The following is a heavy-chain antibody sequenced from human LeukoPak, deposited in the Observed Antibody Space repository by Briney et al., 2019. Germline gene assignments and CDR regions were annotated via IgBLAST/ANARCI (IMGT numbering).Heavy chain of an antibody. D-gene: IGHD3-3*01. CDR2: INPNSGAT. CDR3: ARDRDAGVGVVRDYYYMGV. Sequence: ASVRVSCKASGYTFTDYYMYWVRQAPGQGLEWMGWINPNSGATNYAQKFQGRVTMTRDSSISTAYMDLSRLRSDDTAVYHCARDRDAGVGVVRDYYYMGVWGKGTSVTVSS. V-gene: IGHV1-2*02. J-gene: IGHJ6*03. CDR1: GYTFTDYY.